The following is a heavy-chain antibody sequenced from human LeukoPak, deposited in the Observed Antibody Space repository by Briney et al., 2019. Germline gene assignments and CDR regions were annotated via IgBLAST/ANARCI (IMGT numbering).Heavy chain of an antibody. CDR1: GFTFSSYA. J-gene: IGHJ6*02. CDR3: ARGSIAVAGRYYYYGMDV. V-gene: IGHV3-23*01. D-gene: IGHD6-19*01. CDR2: ISGSGGST. Sequence: GALRLSCAASGFTFSSYAMSWVRQAPGKGLEWVSAISGSGGSTYYADSVKGRFTISRDNSKNTLYLQMNSLRAEDTAVYYCARGSIAVAGRYYYYGMDVWGQGTTVTVSS.